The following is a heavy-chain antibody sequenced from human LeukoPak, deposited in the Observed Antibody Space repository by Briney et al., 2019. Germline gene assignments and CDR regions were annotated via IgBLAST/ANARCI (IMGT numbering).Heavy chain of an antibody. Sequence: ASVNVSCKASTYTFTNYGVTWVRQAPGQGLEWMRWISANNINTDYAQSLQGRLTMTTDTSTTTAYMELRSLRSEDTAVYYCASSRGRGLPFDYWGQGTLVTVSS. CDR2: ISANNINT. V-gene: IGHV1-18*04. D-gene: IGHD1-26*01. J-gene: IGHJ4*02. CDR3: ASSRGRGLPFDY. CDR1: TYTFTNYG.